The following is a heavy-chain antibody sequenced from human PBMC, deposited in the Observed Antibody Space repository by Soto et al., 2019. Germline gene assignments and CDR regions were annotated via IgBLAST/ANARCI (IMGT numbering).Heavy chain of an antibody. CDR3: ASTLGYCSGGSCYGWAFDI. Sequence: TGESLKISCKGSGYSFTSYWISWVRQMPGKGLEWMGKIDPSDSYTNYSPSFQGHVTISAGKSISTAYLQWSSLKASDTAMYYCASTLGYCSGGSCYGWAFDIWGQGTMVTVSS. CDR1: GYSFTSYW. D-gene: IGHD2-15*01. V-gene: IGHV5-10-1*01. J-gene: IGHJ3*02. CDR2: IDPSDSYT.